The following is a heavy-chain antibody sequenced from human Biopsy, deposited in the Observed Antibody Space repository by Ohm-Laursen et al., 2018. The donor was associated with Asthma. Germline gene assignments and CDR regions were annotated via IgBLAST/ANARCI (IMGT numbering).Heavy chain of an antibody. D-gene: IGHD5-18*01. CDR1: GFTFSSYS. V-gene: IGHV3-48*02. CDR3: ARFKRGYSYGYAGVFDY. J-gene: IGHJ4*02. CDR2: ISSSSTI. Sequence: SLRLSCAATGFTFSSYSMNWVRQAPGKGLEWVSYISSSSTIYYADSVKGRFTISRDNAKNSLYLQMNSLGDEDTAVYYCARFKRGYSYGYAGVFDYWGQGTLVTVSS.